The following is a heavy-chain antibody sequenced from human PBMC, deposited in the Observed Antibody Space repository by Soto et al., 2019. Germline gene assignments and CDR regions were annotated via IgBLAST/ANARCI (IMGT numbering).Heavy chain of an antibody. CDR3: AREGVGYCSSTRCYTNY. CDR1: GGTFSSYA. V-gene: IGHV1-69*06. D-gene: IGHD2-2*02. CDR2: IIPIFGTA. Sequence: SVKVSCKASGGTFSSYAISWVRQAPGQGLEWMGGIIPIFGTANYAQKFQGRVTITADKSTSTAYMELSSLRSEDTAVYYCAREGVGYCSSTRCYTNYWGQGTLVTVS. J-gene: IGHJ4*02.